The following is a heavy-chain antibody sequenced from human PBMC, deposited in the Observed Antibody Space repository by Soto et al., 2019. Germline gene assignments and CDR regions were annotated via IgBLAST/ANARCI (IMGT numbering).Heavy chain of an antibody. CDR3: ARRGIGFCTSANCFIDY. Sequence: GESLKISCKGSGYSFTDFWIGWVRQMPGKGLEWMGIIYPHDSDTRYRPSFQGQVTISADKSISPAYLQWSSLKASDTAMYYCARRGIGFCTSANCFIDYWGQGTLVTVSS. V-gene: IGHV5-51*01. CDR2: IYPHDSDT. CDR1: GYSFTDFW. J-gene: IGHJ4*02. D-gene: IGHD2-2*01.